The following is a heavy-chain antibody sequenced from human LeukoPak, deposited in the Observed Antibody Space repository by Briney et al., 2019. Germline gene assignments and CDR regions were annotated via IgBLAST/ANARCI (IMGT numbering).Heavy chain of an antibody. J-gene: IGHJ5*02. CDR3: AKFGTRFFTGHNYFDP. V-gene: IGHV3-48*03. CDR2: ISSSGSTI. CDR1: GFTFSSYE. D-gene: IGHD3/OR15-3a*01. Sequence: PGGSLRLSCAASGFTFSSYEMNWVRQAPGKGLEWVSYISSSGSTIYYADSVKGRFTISRDNTNNSLYLQMNSLRAEDTAMYYCAKFGTRFFTGHNYFDPWGQGTLVTVSS.